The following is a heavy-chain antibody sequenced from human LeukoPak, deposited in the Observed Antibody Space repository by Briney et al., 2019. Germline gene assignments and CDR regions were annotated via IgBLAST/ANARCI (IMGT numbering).Heavy chain of an antibody. CDR1: GFTFSRYA. CDR3: ARVGIYSNEFDY. J-gene: IGHJ4*02. Sequence: GGSLRLSCAAPGFTFSRYAMSWVRQAPGKGLEWVSVIYSGGSTYYADSVKGRFTISRDNSKNTLYLQMNSLRAEDTAVYYCARVGIYSNEFDYWGQGTLVTVSS. D-gene: IGHD2/OR15-2a*01. V-gene: IGHV3-53*01. CDR2: IYSGGST.